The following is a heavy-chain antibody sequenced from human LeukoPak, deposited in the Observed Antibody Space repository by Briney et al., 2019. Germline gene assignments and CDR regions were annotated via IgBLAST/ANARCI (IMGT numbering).Heavy chain of an antibody. CDR1: GFTFSSYA. CDR3: ARGDIVVVPAARPSGWYLDL. Sequence: GGSLRLSCAASGFTFSSYAMSWVRQAPGKGLEWVSAISGSGGSTYYADSVKGRFTISRDNSKNTLYLQMNSLRAEDTAVYYCARGDIVVVPAARPSGWYLDLWGRGTLVTVSS. D-gene: IGHD2-2*01. V-gene: IGHV3-23*01. J-gene: IGHJ2*01. CDR2: ISGSGGST.